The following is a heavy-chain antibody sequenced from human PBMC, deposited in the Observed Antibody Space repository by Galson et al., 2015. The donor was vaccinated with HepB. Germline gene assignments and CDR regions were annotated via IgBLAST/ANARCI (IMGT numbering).Heavy chain of an antibody. CDR1: GFTFSSYS. D-gene: IGHD3-22*01. CDR2: ISSSSSTI. J-gene: IGHJ3*02. Sequence: SLRLSCAASGFTFSSYSMNWVRQAPGKGLEWVSYISSSSSTIYYADSVKGRFTISRDNAKNSLYLQMNSLRAEDTAVYYCARLYTGQGEVYYYDSSGYYNDAFDIWGQGTMVTVSS. CDR3: ARLYTGQGEVYYYDSSGYYNDAFDI. V-gene: IGHV3-48*04.